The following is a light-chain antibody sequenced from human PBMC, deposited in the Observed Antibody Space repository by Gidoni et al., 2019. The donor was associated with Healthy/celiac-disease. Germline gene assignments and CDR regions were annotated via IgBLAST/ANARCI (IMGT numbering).Light chain of an antibody. J-gene: IGKJ3*01. CDR3: QQYGSSSFT. V-gene: IGKV3-20*01. CDR2: GAS. CDR1: QSVSSSY. Sequence: IVLTQSPGTLSLSPGERATLSCRASQSVSSSYLAWYQQKPGQAPRLLIYGASSRAGGIPDRFSGSGSGTDFTLTISRLEPEDFAVYYCQQYGSSSFTFGPXTKVDIK.